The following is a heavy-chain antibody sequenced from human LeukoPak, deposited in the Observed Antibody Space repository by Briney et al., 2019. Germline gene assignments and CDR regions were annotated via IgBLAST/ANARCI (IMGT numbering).Heavy chain of an antibody. CDR3: ARVNILLGGGFDY. CDR1: GDSISSGGYS. J-gene: IGHJ4*02. Sequence: SQTLSLTCAVSGDSISSGGYSWSWIRQPPGKGLEWIGHIYHSGSTYYNPSLKSRVTISVDRSKNQFSLKLSSVTAADTAVYYCARVNILLGGGFDYWGQGTLVTVSS. V-gene: IGHV4-30-2*01. CDR2: IYHSGST. D-gene: IGHD3-16*01.